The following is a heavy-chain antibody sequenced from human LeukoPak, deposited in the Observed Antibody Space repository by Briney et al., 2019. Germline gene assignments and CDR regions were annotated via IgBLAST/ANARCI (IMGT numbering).Heavy chain of an antibody. V-gene: IGHV3-23*01. Sequence: GGSLRLSCAASGFTFSSYAMSWVRQAPGKGLEWVSAISGSGGSTYYADSVKGRFTISRDNSKNTLYLQMNSLRAEDTAVYYCAKATGGRASHPPDAFDIWGQGTMVTVSS. CDR1: GFTFSSYA. D-gene: IGHD2-15*01. CDR3: AKATGGRASHPPDAFDI. CDR2: ISGSGGST. J-gene: IGHJ3*02.